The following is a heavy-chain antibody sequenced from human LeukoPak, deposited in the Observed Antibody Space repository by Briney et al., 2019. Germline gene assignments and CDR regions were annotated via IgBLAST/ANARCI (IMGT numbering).Heavy chain of an antibody. V-gene: IGHV4-59*01. CDR2: IYYSGST. CDR3: ARVDYDSSGYFDF. D-gene: IGHD3-22*01. CDR1: GYSISRDYY. Sequence: PSETLSLTCAVSGYSISRDYYWSWIRQPPGKGLEWIGFIYYSGSTNYNPSLKSRVTISVDTSKNHFSLKLYSVIAADTAVYYCARVDYDSSGYFDFWGQGTLVTVSS. J-gene: IGHJ4*02.